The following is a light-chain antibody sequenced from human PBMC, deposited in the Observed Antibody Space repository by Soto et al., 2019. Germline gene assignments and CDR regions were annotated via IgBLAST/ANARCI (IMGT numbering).Light chain of an antibody. CDR3: AAWDDSLNGYV. CDR1: SSNIGINT. CDR2: TNN. J-gene: IGLJ1*01. Sequence: QSVLTQPPSASGTPGQRVTISCSGSSSNIGINTVNWYQQLPGAAPKLLIYTNNQRPSGVPDRFSASKSGTSASLAISGLQSEDEADYYCAAWDDSLNGYVFGTGTKLTVL. V-gene: IGLV1-44*01.